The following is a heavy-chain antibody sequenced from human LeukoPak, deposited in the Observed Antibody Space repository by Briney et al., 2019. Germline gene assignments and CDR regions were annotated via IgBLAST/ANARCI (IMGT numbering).Heavy chain of an antibody. CDR1: GYTFTGYY. CDR2: INPNSGGT. CDR3: ARALYASSGYRVMVY. V-gene: IGHV1-2*02. D-gene: IGHD3-22*01. J-gene: IGHJ4*02. Sequence: ASVKVSCKASGYTFTGYYMHWVRQAPGQGLEWMGWINPNSGGTNYAQKFQGRVTMTRDTSISTAYMELSRLRSDDTAVYFCARALYASSGYRVMVYWGQGTLVTVSS.